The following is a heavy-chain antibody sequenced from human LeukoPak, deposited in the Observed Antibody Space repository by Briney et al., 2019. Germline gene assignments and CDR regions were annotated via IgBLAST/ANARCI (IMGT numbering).Heavy chain of an antibody. V-gene: IGHV3-23*01. CDR3: AKHCSGYCSTASEKRFDP. J-gene: IGHJ5*02. CDR2: IGSNSLPT. D-gene: IGHD2-2*03. Sequence: GGSLRLSCAASGFTFSSYSMNWVRQAPGKGLEWVSGIGSNSLPTVYADSVKGRFTISRDNSKSMLYLQMDSLRVEDTAVYYCAKHCSGYCSTASEKRFDPWGQGTLVTVSS. CDR1: GFTFSSYS.